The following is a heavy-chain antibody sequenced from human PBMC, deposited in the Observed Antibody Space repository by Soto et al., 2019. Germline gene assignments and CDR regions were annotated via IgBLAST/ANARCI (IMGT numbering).Heavy chain of an antibody. CDR2: ISSGSKTI. D-gene: IGHD1-26*01. V-gene: IGHV3-48*02. J-gene: IGHJ4*02. CDR1: GCTFCCYS. CDR3: VREDILGARSFGD. Sequence: LXLSCVAFGCTFCCYSLNCVRQAPGKGLEWVSYISSGSKTIYYAESVKGRFTVSRDNAKNSQFLQMNSLRDDDTAVYYCVREDILGARSFGDWGQGTLVTVSS.